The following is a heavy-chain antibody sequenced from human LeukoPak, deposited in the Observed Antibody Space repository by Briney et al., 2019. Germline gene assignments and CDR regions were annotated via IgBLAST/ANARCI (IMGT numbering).Heavy chain of an antibody. CDR2: IKQDGSEK. CDR1: GFTFSSYW. V-gene: IGHV3-7*01. Sequence: GGSLRLSCAASGFTFSSYWMSWVRQAPGKGLEWVANIKQDGSEKYYVDSVKGRFTISRDNAKNSLYLQMNSLRAEDTAVYYCARDRSYYYGSGSYYKLYNWFDPWGQGTLVTVSS. J-gene: IGHJ5*02. D-gene: IGHD3-10*01. CDR3: ARDRSYYYGSGSYYKLYNWFDP.